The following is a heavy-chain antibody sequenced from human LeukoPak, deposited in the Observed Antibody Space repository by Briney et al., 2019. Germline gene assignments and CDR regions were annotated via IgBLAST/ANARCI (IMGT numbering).Heavy chain of an antibody. CDR2: INPNSGGT. D-gene: IGHD2-2*02. CDR1: GYTFTGYY. J-gene: IGHJ6*03. V-gene: IGHV1-2*02. Sequence: ASVKVSCKASGYTFTGYYMHWVRQAPGQGLEWMGWINPNSGGTNYAQKFQGRVTMTRDTSISTAYMELSRLRSDDTAVYYCARDGDCSSTGCYTDYYYYMDVWGKGTTVTVSS. CDR3: ARDGDCSSTGCYTDYYYYMDV.